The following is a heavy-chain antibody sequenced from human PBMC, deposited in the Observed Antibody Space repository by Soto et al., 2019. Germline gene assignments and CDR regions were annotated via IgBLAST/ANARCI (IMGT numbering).Heavy chain of an antibody. CDR3: ARVRDREVGAQGGNAFAI. Sequence: SETLSLTCAVYGGSFSGYYWSWIRQPPGKGLEWIGEINHSGSTNYNPSLKSRVTISVDTSKNQFSLKLSSVTAADTAVYYCARVRDREVGAQGGNAFAIWGQGTMVTVSS. V-gene: IGHV4-34*01. J-gene: IGHJ3*02. CDR1: GGSFSGYY. CDR2: INHSGST. D-gene: IGHD1-26*01.